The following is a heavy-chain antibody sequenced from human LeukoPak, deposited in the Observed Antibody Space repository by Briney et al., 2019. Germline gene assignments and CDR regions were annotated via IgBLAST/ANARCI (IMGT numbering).Heavy chain of an antibody. Sequence: ASVKVSCKASGYTFTSYGISWVRQAPGQGLEWMGWINPNSGGTNYAQKFQGRVTMTRDTSISTAYMELTRLRSDYTAVYYCARDRDYYDSSGYYPLDYWGQGSLVTVSS. CDR1: GYTFTSYG. CDR2: INPNSGGT. J-gene: IGHJ4*02. D-gene: IGHD3-22*01. CDR3: ARDRDYYDSSGYYPLDY. V-gene: IGHV1-2*02.